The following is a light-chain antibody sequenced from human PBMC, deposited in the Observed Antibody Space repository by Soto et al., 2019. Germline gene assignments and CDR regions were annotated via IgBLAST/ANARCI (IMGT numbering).Light chain of an antibody. CDR3: QTYDSSLSGLYV. J-gene: IGLJ1*01. CDR1: SSNIGAGSD. CDR2: GNT. Sequence: KRDTISCTGSSSNIGAGSDVHWYHQLPGTAPKLLIYGNTNRPSGVPDRFSGSKSGTSASLAIAGLQTEDEGDYYCQTYDSSLSGLYVFGTGTKVTVL. V-gene: IGLV1-40*01.